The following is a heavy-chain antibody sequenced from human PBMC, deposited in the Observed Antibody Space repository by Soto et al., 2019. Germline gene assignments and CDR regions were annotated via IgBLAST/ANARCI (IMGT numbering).Heavy chain of an antibody. CDR3: ARGATAAYFDY. D-gene: IGHD2-2*01. J-gene: IGHJ4*02. V-gene: IGHV3-53*04. Sequence: EVPLVESGGGLVQPGGSLRLSCAASDFTVSSNYMSWVRQAPGKGLEWVSVIYSGGSTYYADSVKGRFTISRHNSKNTVYLQMNSLRAEDTAVYYCARGATAAYFDYWGQGTLVTVSS. CDR2: IYSGGST. CDR1: DFTVSSNY.